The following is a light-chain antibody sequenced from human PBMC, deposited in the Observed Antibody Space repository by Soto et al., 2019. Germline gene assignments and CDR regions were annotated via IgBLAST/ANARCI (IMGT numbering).Light chain of an antibody. Sequence: EIVSTQSPATLSLSPGERATLSCRASQSVSSYLVWFQQKPGQTPRLLIYDASKRATGIPARFSGSGSGTDFTLTVSSLEPEDFAVYYCQQRSSWPLTFGGGTKVEIK. CDR1: QSVSSY. CDR3: QQRSSWPLT. J-gene: IGKJ4*01. V-gene: IGKV3-11*01. CDR2: DAS.